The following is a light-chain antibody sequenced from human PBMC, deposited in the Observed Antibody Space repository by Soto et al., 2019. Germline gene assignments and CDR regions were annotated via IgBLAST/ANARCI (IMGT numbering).Light chain of an antibody. J-gene: IGKJ4*01. CDR2: GAS. V-gene: IGKV3D-15*01. CDR3: QQYKDWPPLT. Sequence: EIVMTQSPVTLSASPGERVTLSCRASQSVNTNLAWYQQRHGQAPRVLIYGASNRASGIPDKFSGSGSGTDFTLTISSLEPDDFALYFCQQYKDWPPLTFGGGTRVEIK. CDR1: QSVNTN.